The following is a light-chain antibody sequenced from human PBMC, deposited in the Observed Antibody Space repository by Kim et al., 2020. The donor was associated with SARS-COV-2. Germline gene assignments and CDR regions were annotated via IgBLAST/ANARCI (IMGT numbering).Light chain of an antibody. Sequence: RVTISCTGSSSNIGAGYDVHWYQQLPGTAPKLLIFGNSNRPSGVPDRFSGSQSGTSASLAISGLQVEDEALYYCLSHDSSLSAYVFGGGTQVTVL. J-gene: IGLJ1*01. CDR1: SSNIGAGYD. V-gene: IGLV1-40*01. CDR3: LSHDSSLSAYV. CDR2: GNS.